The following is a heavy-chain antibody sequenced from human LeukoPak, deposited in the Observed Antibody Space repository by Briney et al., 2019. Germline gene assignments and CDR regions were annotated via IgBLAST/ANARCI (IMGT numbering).Heavy chain of an antibody. CDR3: APSMVYIAAAGTHARSEYFQH. CDR1: GFTFSSYG. CDR2: ISYDGSNK. V-gene: IGHV3-30*03. J-gene: IGHJ1*01. D-gene: IGHD6-13*01. Sequence: PGGSLRLSCAASGFTFSSYGMHWVRQAPGTGLEWVAVISYDGSNKYYADSVKGRFTISRDNSKNTLYLQMNSLRAEDTAVYYCAPSMVYIAAAGTHARSEYFQHWGQGTLVTVSS.